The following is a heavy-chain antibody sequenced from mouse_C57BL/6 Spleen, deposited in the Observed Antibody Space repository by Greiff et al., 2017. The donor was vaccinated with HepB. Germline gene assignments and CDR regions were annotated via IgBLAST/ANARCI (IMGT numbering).Heavy chain of an antibody. V-gene: IGHV1-82*01. CDR1: GYAFSSSW. CDR2: IYPGDGDT. Sequence: VQLQQSGPELVKPGASVKISCKASGYAFSSSWMNWVKQRPGKGLEWIGRIYPGDGDTNYNGKFKGKATLTADKSSSTAYMQLSSLTSEDSAVYFCARLEPLYYFDYWGQGTTLTVSS. CDR3: ARLEPLYYFDY. J-gene: IGHJ2*01.